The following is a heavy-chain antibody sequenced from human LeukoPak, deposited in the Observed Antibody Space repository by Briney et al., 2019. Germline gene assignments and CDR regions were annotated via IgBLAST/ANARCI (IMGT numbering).Heavy chain of an antibody. CDR2: IIPIFGTA. J-gene: IGHJ4*02. Sequence: GASVKVSCKASGGTFSSYAISWVRQAPGQGLEWMGGIIPIFGTANYAQKFQGRVTITADESTSTAYMELSSLRSDDTAVYYCARAIRRVGAHWDWGQGTLVTVSS. CDR3: ARAIRRVGAHWD. V-gene: IGHV1-69*13. D-gene: IGHD1-26*01. CDR1: GGTFSSYA.